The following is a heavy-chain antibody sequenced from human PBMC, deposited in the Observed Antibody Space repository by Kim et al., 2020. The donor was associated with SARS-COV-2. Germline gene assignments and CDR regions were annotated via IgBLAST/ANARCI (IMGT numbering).Heavy chain of an antibody. D-gene: IGHD1-26*01. J-gene: IGHJ4*02. Sequence: SVKVSCKASGGTFSSYAISWVRQAPGQGLEWMGGIIPIFGTANYAQKFQGRVTITADESTSTAYMELSSLRSEDTAVYYCARGKVGATHFDYWGQGTLVTVSS. CDR3: ARGKVGATHFDY. CDR2: IIPIFGTA. CDR1: GGTFSSYA. V-gene: IGHV1-69*13.